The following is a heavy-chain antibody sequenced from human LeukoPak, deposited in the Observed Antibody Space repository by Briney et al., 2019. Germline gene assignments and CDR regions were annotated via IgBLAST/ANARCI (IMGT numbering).Heavy chain of an antibody. CDR2: IYSGGST. CDR3: ASDTRGWSKAFDI. Sequence: PGGSLRLSCAASGFTVSSNYMSWVRQAPGKGLEWVSVIYSGGSTYYADSVKGRFTISRDNSKNTLYLQMNSLRAEDTAVYYCASDTRGWSKAFDIWGQGTMVTVSS. J-gene: IGHJ3*02. D-gene: IGHD6-19*01. CDR1: GFTVSSNY. V-gene: IGHV3-53*01.